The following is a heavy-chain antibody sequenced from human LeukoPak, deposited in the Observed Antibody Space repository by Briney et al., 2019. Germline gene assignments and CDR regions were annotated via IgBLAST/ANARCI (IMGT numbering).Heavy chain of an antibody. V-gene: IGHV4-34*01. CDR1: GGSFSDYY. CDR2: INHSGST. J-gene: IGHJ6*03. CDR3: ARAAEPFLMYYYMDV. D-gene: IGHD1-14*01. Sequence: SQTLSLTCAVYGGSFSDYYWNWIRQPPGKGLEWIGEINHSGSTSYNSSLKSRVTMSVDTSKNQVSLKVSSVIAADTAVYYCARAAEPFLMYYYMDVWGKGTTVTVSS.